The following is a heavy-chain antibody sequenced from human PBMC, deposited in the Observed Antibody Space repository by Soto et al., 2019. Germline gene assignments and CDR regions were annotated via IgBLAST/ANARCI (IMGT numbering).Heavy chain of an antibody. J-gene: IGHJ3*02. Sequence: ASVKVSCKASGYTFTSYDINWVRQATGQGLEWMGWMNPNSGNTGYAQKFQGRVTMTRNTSISTAFMELSSLRSEDTAVYYCARVGTTSVQRDAFDIWGQGTMVTVSS. V-gene: IGHV1-8*01. CDR2: MNPNSGNT. CDR1: GYTFTSYD. D-gene: IGHD4-17*01. CDR3: ARVGTTSVQRDAFDI.